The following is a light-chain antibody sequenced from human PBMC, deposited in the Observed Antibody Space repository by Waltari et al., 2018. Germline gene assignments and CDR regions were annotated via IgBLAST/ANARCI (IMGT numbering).Light chain of an antibody. V-gene: IGKV3-15*01. CDR1: QSVSSD. J-gene: IGKJ4*01. CDR3: QQYNNWPPLT. Sequence: EIVMTQXPATLSVSPGERATLSCRASQSVSSDLAWYQQKPGRAPRLLIYGASTRATGVPARFSGSGSGTEFTLTISSLQSEDFAVYYCQQYNNWPPLTFGGGTKVEIK. CDR2: GAS.